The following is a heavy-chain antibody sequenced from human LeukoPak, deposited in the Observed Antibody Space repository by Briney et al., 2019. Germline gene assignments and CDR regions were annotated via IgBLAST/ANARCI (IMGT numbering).Heavy chain of an antibody. CDR1: GFTLSSYV. CDR3: ATSLGPLTEY. J-gene: IGHJ4*02. V-gene: IGHV3-30*04. CDR2: ISNDGSNK. Sequence: GRSLRLSCAASGFTLSSYVIHWVRQAPGKGLEWVAVISNDGSNKDYADSVKGRFTISRDNVKNTLYLQMDSLRAEDTAVYYCATSLGPLTEYWGQGTLVTVSS. D-gene: IGHD7-27*01.